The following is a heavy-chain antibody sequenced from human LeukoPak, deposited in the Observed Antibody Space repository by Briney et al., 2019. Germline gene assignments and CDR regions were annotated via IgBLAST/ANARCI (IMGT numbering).Heavy chain of an antibody. D-gene: IGHD3-10*01. CDR2: IYYSGST. Sequence: SETLSLTCTVSGGSISSYYWSWIRQPPGKGLEWIGYIYYSGSTNYNPSLKSRVTISVDTSKNQFSLKLSSVTAADTAVYYCARRPRYYGSGSYQYYYYYMDVWGKGTTVTISS. CDR3: ARRPRYYGSGSYQYYYYYMDV. V-gene: IGHV4-59*12. CDR1: GGSISSYY. J-gene: IGHJ6*03.